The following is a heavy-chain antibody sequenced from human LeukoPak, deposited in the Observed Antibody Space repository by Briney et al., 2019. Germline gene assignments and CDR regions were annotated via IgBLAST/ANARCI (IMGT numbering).Heavy chain of an antibody. V-gene: IGHV4-59*01. D-gene: IGHD6-19*01. J-gene: IGHJ4*02. CDR1: GGSISPYY. CDR3: ARDPGSGWFDY. CDR2: IYYSGST. Sequence: PSETLSLTCTVSGGSISPYYWSWIRQPPGKGLEWIGYIYYSGSTNYNPSLKSRVTISVDTSKNQFSLKLSSVTAADTAVYYCARDPGSGWFDYWGQGTLVTVSS.